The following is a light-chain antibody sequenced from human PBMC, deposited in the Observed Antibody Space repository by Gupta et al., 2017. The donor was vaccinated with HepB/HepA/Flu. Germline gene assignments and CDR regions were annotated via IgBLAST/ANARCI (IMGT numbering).Light chain of an antibody. V-gene: IGKV4-1*01. Sequence: DIVMTQSTDSLVVSLGERATINCKSSQSVLYTSNNKNYLAWYQQKPGQPPKLLIYWASTRESGVPDRFSGSGSGTDFTLTISSLQAEDVAVYYCHQYYSPSHTFGQGTKLEIK. CDR3: HQYYSPSHT. J-gene: IGKJ2*01. CDR1: QSVLYTSNNKNY. CDR2: WAS.